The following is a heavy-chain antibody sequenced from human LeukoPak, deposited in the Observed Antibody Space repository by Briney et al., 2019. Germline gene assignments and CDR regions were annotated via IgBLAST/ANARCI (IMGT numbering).Heavy chain of an antibody. J-gene: IGHJ3*02. Sequence: GRSMRLSCAASGFTFSSYGMHWVRQAQGKGLEWVAVIWYVGSNKYYADSVKGRFTSSRDNSKNPLYLQINSLRAENRAVYYCAKDPIAAANDAFDIWGQGTMVTVSS. D-gene: IGHD6-25*01. CDR1: GFTFSSYG. V-gene: IGHV3-33*06. CDR3: AKDPIAAANDAFDI. CDR2: IWYVGSNK.